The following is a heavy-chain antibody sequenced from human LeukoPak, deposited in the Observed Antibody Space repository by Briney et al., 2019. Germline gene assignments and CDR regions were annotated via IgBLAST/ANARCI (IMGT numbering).Heavy chain of an antibody. V-gene: IGHV4-61*02. J-gene: IGHJ6*02. D-gene: IGHD2-2*02. Sequence: SQTLSLTCTVSGGSISSDSYYWSWIRQPAGKGLEWIGRIYTSGSTNYNPSLKSRVTISVDTSKNQFSLKLRYVTAADTAVYYCASHCSSTTCYTQRIIGKTYYYYPMDVWGQGTTVTVSS. CDR1: GGSISSDSYY. CDR2: IYTSGST. CDR3: ASHCSSTTCYTQRIIGKTYYYYPMDV.